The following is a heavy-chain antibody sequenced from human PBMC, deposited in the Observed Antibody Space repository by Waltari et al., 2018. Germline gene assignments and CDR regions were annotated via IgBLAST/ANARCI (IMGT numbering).Heavy chain of an antibody. Sequence: EVQVVESGGGWIQPGGSLRLPCAGSQLTVSGNYLPWVRQAPGKGLEWISAIFNGGDTSYADSVRGRFTISRDSSRSTLYLQMSTLRADDSAMYYCHNDRAAQNLFDYWGQGTLVTVSS. CDR1: QLTVSGNY. D-gene: IGHD3-10*02. J-gene: IGHJ4*02. CDR2: IFNGGDT. V-gene: IGHV3-53*01. CDR3: HNDRAAQNLFDY.